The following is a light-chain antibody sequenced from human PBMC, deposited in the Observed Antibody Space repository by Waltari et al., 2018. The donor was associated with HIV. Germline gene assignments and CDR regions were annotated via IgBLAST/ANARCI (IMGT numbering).Light chain of an antibody. V-gene: IGKV1D-13*01. CDR2: DVS. J-gene: IGKJ5*01. Sequence: AIHLTQSPSSLSASLGDRVTLTCRASQAISTSLAWYQQRPGSPPKLLIYDVSSLDRGVPSRFSVSGFDTHFTLTINGLRAEDFATYHCQQYKNFPITFGRGTRLEIK. CDR3: QQYKNFPIT. CDR1: QAISTS.